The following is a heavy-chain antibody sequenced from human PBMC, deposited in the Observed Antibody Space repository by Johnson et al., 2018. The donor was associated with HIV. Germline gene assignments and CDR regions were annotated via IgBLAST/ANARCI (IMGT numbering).Heavy chain of an antibody. Sequence: QVLLVESGGGVVQPGRSLRLSCAASGFTFSSYAMHWVRQAPGKGLEWVAVISYDGSNKYYADSVKGRFTISRDNSKNTLYLQMNSLRVEDTAVYYCARAYNYPIWGQGTMLTVSS. CDR1: GFTFSSYA. CDR2: ISYDGSNK. V-gene: IGHV3-30-3*01. D-gene: IGHD1-1*01. J-gene: IGHJ3*02. CDR3: ARAYNYPI.